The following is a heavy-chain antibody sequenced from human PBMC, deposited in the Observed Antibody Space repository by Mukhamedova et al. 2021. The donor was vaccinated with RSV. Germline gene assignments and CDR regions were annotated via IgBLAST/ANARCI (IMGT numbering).Heavy chain of an antibody. J-gene: IGHJ4*02. V-gene: IGHV3-23*01. CDR3: AKGPVGAPDGFDY. CDR2: ISGSGGST. Sequence: VRQAPGKGLEWVSAISGSGGSTYYADSVKGRFTISRDNSKNTLYLQMNSLRAEDTAVYYCAKGPVGAPDGFDYWGQGTLVTVSS. D-gene: IGHD1-26*01.